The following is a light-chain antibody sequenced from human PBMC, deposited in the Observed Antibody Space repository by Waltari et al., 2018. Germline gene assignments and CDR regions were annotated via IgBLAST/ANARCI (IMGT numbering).Light chain of an antibody. CDR2: DVS. CDR1: SSDVGAYIH. V-gene: IGLV2-23*02. J-gene: IGLJ2*01. CDR3: CSYAGTYSLV. Sequence: QSALTQPASVSVSPGQSITISCTGTSSDVGAYIHVSWFQHHPGKAPKLMIYDVSKRPSGVSNRFSGSKSGHTASLTISGLQAEDEANYYCCSYAGTYSLVFGGGTRLTVL.